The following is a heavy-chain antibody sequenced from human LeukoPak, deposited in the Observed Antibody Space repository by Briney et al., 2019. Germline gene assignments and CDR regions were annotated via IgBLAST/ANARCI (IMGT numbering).Heavy chain of an antibody. V-gene: IGHV1-46*01. CDR3: ARDRGVGATTYFDY. J-gene: IGHJ4*02. D-gene: IGHD1-26*01. CDR2: INPSGGST. Sequence: ASVKVSCKASGYTFTSYYMHWVRQAPGQGLEWMGIINPSGGSTSYAQKFQGRVTITRNTSISTAYMELSSLRSEDTAVYYCARDRGVGATTYFDYWGQGTLVTVSS. CDR1: GYTFTSYY.